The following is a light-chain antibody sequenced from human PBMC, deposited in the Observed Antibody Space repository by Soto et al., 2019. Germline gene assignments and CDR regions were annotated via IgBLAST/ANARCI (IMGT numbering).Light chain of an antibody. CDR3: QQRASVPRT. J-gene: IGKJ1*01. CDR2: YTS. Sequence: DIQMPQAPPSLSASVGDGVTLTCRASQNINGHLHWYQQKPGKAPKLLISYTSLLQGGVPSRFSGSRSGTEFTLTINSLQPEDFATYYCQQRASVPRTFGQGTRVEIK. CDR1: QNINGH. V-gene: IGKV1-39*01.